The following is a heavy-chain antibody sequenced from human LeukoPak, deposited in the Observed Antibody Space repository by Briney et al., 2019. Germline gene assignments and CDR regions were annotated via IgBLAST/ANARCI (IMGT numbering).Heavy chain of an antibody. CDR1: GGTISSYY. CDR3: ARHGNDYGDCWFDY. V-gene: IGHV4-59*08. CDR2: IHDSGST. Sequence: SETLSLTCTVSGGTISSYYWNWIRQPPGKGLEWIGYIHDSGSTKYNPSLKSRVTISVDTSKNQFSLKVTSVTAADTAVYYCARHGNDYGDCWFDYWGLGNLVIVSS. D-gene: IGHD4-17*01. J-gene: IGHJ4*02.